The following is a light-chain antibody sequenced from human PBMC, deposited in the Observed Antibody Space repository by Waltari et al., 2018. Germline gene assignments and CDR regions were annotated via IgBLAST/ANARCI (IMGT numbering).Light chain of an antibody. CDR2: AAS. Sequence: DIQMTQSPSSLSASLGDRFTITCRASQSISTYLNWFQHKPGQAPKLLIYAASSLQSGVPSRFRGSWSGTDFTLTITSLQPEDVATYYCHQTFSHPRPSFGQGTKVDI. CDR3: HQTFSHPRPS. J-gene: IGKJ2*01. V-gene: IGKV1-39*01. CDR1: QSISTY.